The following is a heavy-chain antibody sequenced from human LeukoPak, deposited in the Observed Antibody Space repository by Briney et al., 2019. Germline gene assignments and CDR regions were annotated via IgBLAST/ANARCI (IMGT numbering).Heavy chain of an antibody. CDR3: ARGGGLDV. CDR1: GFTFNNYA. D-gene: IGHD3-16*01. V-gene: IGHV3-23*01. J-gene: IGHJ6*02. CDR2: ISGSGGST. Sequence: GGSLRLSCAASGFTFNNYAMSWVRQAPGKGLEWVSAISGSGGSTNYADSVKGRFTISRDNAKNSLYLQMSNLRAEDTAVYFCARGGGLDVWGQGATVTVSS.